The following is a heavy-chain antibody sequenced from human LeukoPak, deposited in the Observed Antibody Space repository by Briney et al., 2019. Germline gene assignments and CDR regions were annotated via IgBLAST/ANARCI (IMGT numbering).Heavy chain of an antibody. J-gene: IGHJ6*02. Sequence: ASVKVSCKASGYTFTSYAMHWVRQAPGQRREWMGWINAGNGNTKYSQKFQGRVTITRDTSASSAYMELSSLRSEDTAVYYCASPQGVWFGELIDYYYGMDVWGQGTTVTVSS. CDR3: ASPQGVWFGELIDYYYGMDV. CDR1: GYTFTSYA. CDR2: INAGNGNT. D-gene: IGHD3-10*01. V-gene: IGHV1-3*01.